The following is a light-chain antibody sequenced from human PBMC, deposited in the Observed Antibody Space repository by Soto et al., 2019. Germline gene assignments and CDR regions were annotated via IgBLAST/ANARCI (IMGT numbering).Light chain of an antibody. J-gene: IGKJ4*01. CDR3: QQRSNWPRFT. Sequence: EIVLTQSPATLSLSPGERATLSCRASQSVSSYLAWYQQKRGQAPRLLIYDASNRATGIPARFSGSGSGTDFTLTISSLEPEDFAVYYCQQRSNWPRFTFGGGTKVEIK. V-gene: IGKV3-11*01. CDR1: QSVSSY. CDR2: DAS.